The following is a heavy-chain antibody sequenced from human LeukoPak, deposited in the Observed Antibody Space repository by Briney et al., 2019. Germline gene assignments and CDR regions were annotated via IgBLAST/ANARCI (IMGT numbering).Heavy chain of an antibody. J-gene: IGHJ4*02. Sequence: GGALRLSCVASGFTFRIHAMTWVRQAPGKGLAWVARINPDGSIRTYANSVQGRVTISRDTAKDKLFLQMNSLRAEDTAVYYCAREARVGGALQYWGQGTPVTVSS. V-gene: IGHV3-74*03. CDR3: AREARVGGALQY. D-gene: IGHD1-26*01. CDR2: INPDGSIR. CDR1: GFTFRIHA.